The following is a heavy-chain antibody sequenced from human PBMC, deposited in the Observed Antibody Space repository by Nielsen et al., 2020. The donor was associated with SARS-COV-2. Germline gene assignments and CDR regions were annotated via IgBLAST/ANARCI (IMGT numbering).Heavy chain of an antibody. Sequence: GGSLRLSCAASGFSVTGNYMSWVRQAPGKGLEWVSVIYSGGSTYYAGSVKGRVTLSRDNSKNTVYLQMNSLRAEDTAAYYCARTTTLTTRRYSYYMDVWGKGTTVTVSS. CDR1: GFSVTGNY. V-gene: IGHV3-53*01. CDR3: ARTTTLTTRRYSYYMDV. D-gene: IGHD4-17*01. J-gene: IGHJ6*03. CDR2: IYSGGST.